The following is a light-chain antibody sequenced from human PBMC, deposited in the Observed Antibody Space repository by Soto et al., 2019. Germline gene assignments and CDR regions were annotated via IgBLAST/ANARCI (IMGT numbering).Light chain of an antibody. Sequence: QYVLTEPACVCGSPGQSITISCTGTSSDVGGYNYVSWYQQHPGKAPKFMIYDVSNRPSGVSNRFSGSKSGNTASLTISGLQAEDEADYYCCSYTTSNTRQIVFGTGTRSPS. V-gene: IGLV2-14*01. J-gene: IGLJ1*01. CDR2: DVS. CDR1: SSDVGGYNY. CDR3: CSYTTSNTRQIV.